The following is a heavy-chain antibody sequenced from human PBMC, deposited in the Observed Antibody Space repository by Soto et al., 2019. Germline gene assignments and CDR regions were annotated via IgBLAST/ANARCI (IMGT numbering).Heavy chain of an antibody. J-gene: IGHJ4*02. CDR3: AKGDLELNY. Sequence: GGSLRLSCAASGFTFSSCAMSWVRQAPGKGLEWVSGISGSGSSTYYADYVKGRFTISRDISKNTLYLQMNSLRADDTAVYYCAKGDLELNYWGQGTLVTVSS. V-gene: IGHV3-23*01. D-gene: IGHD1-7*01. CDR1: GFTFSSCA. CDR2: ISGSGSST.